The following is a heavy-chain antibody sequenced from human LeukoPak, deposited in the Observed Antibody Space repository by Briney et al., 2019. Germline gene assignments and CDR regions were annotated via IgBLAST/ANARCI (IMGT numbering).Heavy chain of an antibody. CDR2: INPNSGGT. CDR1: GYTFTGYY. Sequence: ALVKVSCKASGYTFTGYYMHWVRQAPGQGLEWMGRINPNSGGTNYAQKFQGRVTMTRDTSISTAYMELSRLRSDDTAVYYCAREGYSGYGGEKGFDYWGQGTLVTVSS. J-gene: IGHJ4*02. V-gene: IGHV1-2*06. D-gene: IGHD5-12*01. CDR3: AREGYSGYGGEKGFDY.